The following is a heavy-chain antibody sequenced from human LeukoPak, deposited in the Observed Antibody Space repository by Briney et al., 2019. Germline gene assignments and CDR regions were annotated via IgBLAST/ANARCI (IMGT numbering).Heavy chain of an antibody. J-gene: IGHJ6*02. CDR1: GYTLTELS. V-gene: IGHV1-24*01. Sequence: ASVKVSCKVSGYTLTELSMHWVRQAPGKGLEWMGGFDPEDGETIYAQKFQGGVTMTEDTSTDTAYMELSSLRSEDTAVYYCATWRSGSYYSPGYYYGMDVWGQGTTVTVSS. CDR3: ATWRSGSYYSPGYYYGMDV. D-gene: IGHD3-10*01. CDR2: FDPEDGET.